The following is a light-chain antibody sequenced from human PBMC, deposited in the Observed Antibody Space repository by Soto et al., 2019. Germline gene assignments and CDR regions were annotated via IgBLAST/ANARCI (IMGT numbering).Light chain of an antibody. CDR1: SSDVGGYNY. J-gene: IGLJ1*01. CDR2: DVS. Sequence: QSALTQPRSVSGSPGQSVTISCTGTSSDVGGYNYVSWYQEQPGKAPKLMIYDVSKRPSGVPDRFSGSKSGNTASLSISGRQAEDEADYYCCSYAGSYSYVFGTGTKVTVL. V-gene: IGLV2-11*01. CDR3: CSYAGSYSYV.